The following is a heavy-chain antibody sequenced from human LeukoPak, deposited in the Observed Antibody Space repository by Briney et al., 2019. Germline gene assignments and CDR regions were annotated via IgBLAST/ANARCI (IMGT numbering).Heavy chain of an antibody. CDR2: IYTSGST. V-gene: IGHV4-61*02. J-gene: IGHJ6*03. CDR1: GGSIYSGTYY. Sequence: SETLSLTCSVSGGSIYSGTYYWSCIRQPAGKGLEWIGRIYTSGSTNYHPSLKSRVTISVDTSKNQFSLKLSSVTAADTAVYYCAREPWDFPSPYYYYYMDVWGKGTTVTVSS. CDR3: AREPWDFPSPYYYYYMDV. D-gene: IGHD1-26*01.